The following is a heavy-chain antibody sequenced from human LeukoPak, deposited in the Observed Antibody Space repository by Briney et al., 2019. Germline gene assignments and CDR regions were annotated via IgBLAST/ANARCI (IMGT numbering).Heavy chain of an antibody. V-gene: IGHV3-30-3*01. D-gene: IGHD2-15*01. CDR3: AREVAPNCSGGSCYSGLFDY. CDR1: GFTFSSYA. CDR2: ISYDGSNK. Sequence: GGSLRLSCAASGFTFSSYAMHWVRQAPGKGLEWVAVISYDGSNKYYADSVKGRFTISRDNSKSTLYLQMNSLRAEDTAVYYCAREVAPNCSGGSCYSGLFDYWGQGTLVTVSS. J-gene: IGHJ4*02.